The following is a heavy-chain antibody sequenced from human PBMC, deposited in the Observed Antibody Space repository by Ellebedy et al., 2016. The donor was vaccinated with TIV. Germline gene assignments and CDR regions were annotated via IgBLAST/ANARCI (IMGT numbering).Heavy chain of an antibody. CDR3: AKGGQWLPYYFDH. J-gene: IGHJ4*02. D-gene: IGHD6-19*01. V-gene: IGHV3-23*01. CDR2: ISGSGGST. CDR1: GFTFSSYA. Sequence: GGSLRLXXAASGFTFSSYAMSWVRQAPGKGLEWVSAISGSGGSTYYADSVKGRFTISRDNSKNTLYLQMNSLRAEDTAVYYCAKGGQWLPYYFDHWGQGTLVTVSS.